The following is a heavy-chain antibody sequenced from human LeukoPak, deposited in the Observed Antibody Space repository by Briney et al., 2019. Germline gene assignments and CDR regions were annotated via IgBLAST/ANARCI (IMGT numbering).Heavy chain of an antibody. J-gene: IGHJ4*02. Sequence: PSETLSLTCTVSGGSVSSGSYYWSWIRQPPGKGLEWIGYIYYSGSTNYNPSLKSRVTISVDTSKNQFSLKLSSVTAADTAVYYCARVEYSSLTFDYWGQGTLVTVSS. D-gene: IGHD6-6*01. CDR2: IYYSGST. V-gene: IGHV4-61*01. CDR1: GGSVSSGSYY. CDR3: ARVEYSSLTFDY.